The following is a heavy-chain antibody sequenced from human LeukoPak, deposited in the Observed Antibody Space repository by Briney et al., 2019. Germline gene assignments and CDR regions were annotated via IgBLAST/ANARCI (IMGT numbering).Heavy chain of an antibody. CDR2: ISGSGGST. D-gene: IGHD3-3*01. CDR1: GFTFSSYA. V-gene: IGHV3-23*01. CDR3: ASTIFGVVILYYFDY. J-gene: IGHJ4*02. Sequence: GGSLRLSCAASGFTFSSYAMSWVRQAPGKGLEWVSAISGSGGSTYYADSVKGRFTISRDSSKNTLYLQMNSLRAEDTAVYYCASTIFGVVILYYFDYWGQGTLVTVSS.